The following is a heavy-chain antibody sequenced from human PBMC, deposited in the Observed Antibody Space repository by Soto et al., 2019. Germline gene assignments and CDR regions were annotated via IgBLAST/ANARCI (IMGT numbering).Heavy chain of an antibody. Sequence: QVLLQESGPGLVKPSETLSLTCALSGASISSDNWWTWVRQSPGKGLEWIGEVYHSGGANYNPSLRSRVSISVDSYDNHFSLRVHSLTPPDTALYCARRASASSLVRGAVIDWGRDRQVTVS. D-gene: IGHD3-10*01. CDR3: RRASASSLVRGAVID. CDR2: VYHSGGA. CDR1: GASISSDNW. V-gene: IGHV4-4*01. J-gene: IGHJ1*01.